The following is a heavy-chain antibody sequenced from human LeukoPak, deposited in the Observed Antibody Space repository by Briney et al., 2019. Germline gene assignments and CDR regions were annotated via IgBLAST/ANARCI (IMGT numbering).Heavy chain of an antibody. V-gene: IGHV3-21*06. CDR3: ARGHYDILTASYKWTPDY. Sequence: AGGSLRLSCAASGFTFSTYNMNWVRQAPGKGLEWVSSITSGGTYTYYADSVKGRFTTSRDNAKNSLSLQLSSLRAEDTAVYYCARGHYDILTASYKWTPDYWSQGILVTVSS. J-gene: IGHJ4*02. CDR1: GFTFSTYN. D-gene: IGHD3-9*01. CDR2: ITSGGTYT.